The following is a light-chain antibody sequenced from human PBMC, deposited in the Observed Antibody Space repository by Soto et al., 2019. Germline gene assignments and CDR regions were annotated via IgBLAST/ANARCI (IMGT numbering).Light chain of an antibody. Sequence: EIVLTQSPGTLSLSPGERATLSCRASQSVSSNYLAWYQQKPGQAPRLLIYVASSRATGIPDRFSGSGSGTVFTLTISRLEPEDFAVYYCQQYGTSPWTFGQGTKVEFK. CDR3: QQYGTSPWT. CDR1: QSVSSNY. CDR2: VAS. J-gene: IGKJ1*01. V-gene: IGKV3-20*01.